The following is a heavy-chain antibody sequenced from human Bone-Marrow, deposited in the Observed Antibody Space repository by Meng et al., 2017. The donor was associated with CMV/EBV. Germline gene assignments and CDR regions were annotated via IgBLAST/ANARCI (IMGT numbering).Heavy chain of an antibody. J-gene: IGHJ3*02. CDR1: GFTFSSYE. D-gene: IGHD3-16*01. Sequence: GGSLRLSCAASGFTFSSYEMNWVRQAPGKGLEWVSSISSSSSYIYYADSVKGRFTISRDNAENSLYLQMHSLRVEDTAIYYCARQSVTWGDAFDIWGQGTMVTVSS. CDR2: ISSSSSYI. CDR3: ARQSVTWGDAFDI. V-gene: IGHV3-21*01.